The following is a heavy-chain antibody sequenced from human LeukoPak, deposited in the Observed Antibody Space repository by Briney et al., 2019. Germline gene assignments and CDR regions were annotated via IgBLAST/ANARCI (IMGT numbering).Heavy chain of an antibody. V-gene: IGHV3-48*03. Sequence: PGGSLRLSCAASGFTFSSYEMNWVRQAPGKGLEWVSYISSSGSTIYYADSVKGRFTISRDNAKNSLYLQMNSLRAEDTAVYYCARHYRDDYKRDFFDYWGQGTLVTVSS. CDR3: ARHYRDDYKRDFFDY. CDR2: ISSSGSTI. CDR1: GFTFSSYE. D-gene: IGHD5-24*01. J-gene: IGHJ4*02.